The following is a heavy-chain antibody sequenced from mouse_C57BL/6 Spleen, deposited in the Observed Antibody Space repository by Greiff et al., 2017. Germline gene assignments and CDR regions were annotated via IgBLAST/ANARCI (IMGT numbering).Heavy chain of an antibody. J-gene: IGHJ1*03. V-gene: IGHV1-80*01. CDR1: GYAFSSYW. CDR2: IYPGDGDT. CDR3: AREVYYYGSSYWYFDV. D-gene: IGHD1-1*01. Sequence: VQLQQSGAELVKPGASVKISCKASGYAFSSYWMNWVKQRPGKGLEWIGQIYPGDGDTNYNGKFKGNATLTADKSSSTAYMQLSSLTSEDSAVYFCAREVYYYGSSYWYFDVWGTGTTVTVSS.